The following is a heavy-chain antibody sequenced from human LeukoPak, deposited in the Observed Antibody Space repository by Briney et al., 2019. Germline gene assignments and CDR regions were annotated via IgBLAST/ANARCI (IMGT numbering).Heavy chain of an antibody. J-gene: IGHJ4*02. V-gene: IGHV3-30*02. CDR1: GFTFSSYG. CDR3: AREGVPYYYDSSGYYYFDY. CDR2: IRYDGSNK. D-gene: IGHD3-22*01. Sequence: GGSLRLSCAASGFTFSSYGMHWVRQAPGKGLEWVAFIRYDGSNKYYADSVKGRFTISRDNSKNTLYLQMNSLRAEDTAVYYCAREGVPYYYDSSGYYYFDYWGQGTLVTVSS.